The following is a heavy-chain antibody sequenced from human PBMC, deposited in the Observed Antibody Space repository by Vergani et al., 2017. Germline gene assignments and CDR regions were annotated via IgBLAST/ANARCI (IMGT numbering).Heavy chain of an antibody. V-gene: IGHV3-30*18. Sequence: VQLVESGGGVVQPGRSLRLSCAASGFTFSSYGMHWVRQAPGKGLEWVAVISYDGSNKYYADSVKGRFTISRDNSKNTLYLQMNSLRAEDTAVYYCAKWTPPDYWGQGTLVTVSS. CDR3: AKWTPPDY. D-gene: IGHD3/OR15-3a*01. CDR1: GFTFSSYG. J-gene: IGHJ4*02. CDR2: ISYDGSNK.